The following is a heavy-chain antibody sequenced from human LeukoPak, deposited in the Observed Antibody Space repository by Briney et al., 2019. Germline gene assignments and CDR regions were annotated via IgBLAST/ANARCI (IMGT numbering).Heavy chain of an antibody. CDR2: IVVGSGNT. J-gene: IGHJ4*02. CDR1: GFTFTSSA. V-gene: IGHV1-58*02. CDR3: AAAGDSSIFVFDY. D-gene: IGHD3-22*01. Sequence: GTSVKVSCKASGFTFTSSAMQWVRQARGQRPEWIGWIVVGSGNTNYAQKFQERVTITRDMSTSTAYMELSSLRSEDTAVYYCAAAGDSSIFVFDYWGQGTLVTVS.